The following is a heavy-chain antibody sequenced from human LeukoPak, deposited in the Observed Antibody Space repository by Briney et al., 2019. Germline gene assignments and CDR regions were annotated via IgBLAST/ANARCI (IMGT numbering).Heavy chain of an antibody. Sequence: GGSLRLSCAASGFSFSSCWMHWVRQAPGKGLVWVSRIKSDGKTNYADSVKGRFTISRDNAKNTVSLQMNSLRAEDTGVYYCARAPSEIGGYYPEYFRHWGQGTLVTVSS. D-gene: IGHD3-22*01. V-gene: IGHV3-74*01. CDR1: GFSFSSCW. CDR2: IKSDGKT. J-gene: IGHJ1*01. CDR3: ARAPSEIGGYYPEYFRH.